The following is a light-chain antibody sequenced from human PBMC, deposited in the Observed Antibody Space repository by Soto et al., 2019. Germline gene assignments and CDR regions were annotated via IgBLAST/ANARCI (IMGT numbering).Light chain of an antibody. Sequence: DIVLTQSPGTLSLSPGERATLSCRASQSVGSNYLAWYQQKPGQAPRLLIYGTFSRATGIPDRFSGSGSGTDFTLTITRLEPEDFAVYYCQHYGSTVYTFGQGTKLEIK. CDR3: QHYGSTVYT. J-gene: IGKJ2*01. CDR1: QSVGSNY. V-gene: IGKV3-20*01. CDR2: GTF.